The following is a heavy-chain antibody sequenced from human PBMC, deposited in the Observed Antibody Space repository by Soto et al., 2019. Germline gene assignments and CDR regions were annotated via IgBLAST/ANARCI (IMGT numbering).Heavy chain of an antibody. V-gene: IGHV3-48*01. Sequence: GGSLRLSCAASGFTFSSYSMNWVRQAPGKGLEWVSYISSSSSTIYYADSVKGRFTISRDNAKNSLYLQMNSLRAEDTAVYYWARDLVTIFGVDFDYWGQGTLVTVSS. CDR1: GFTFSSYS. J-gene: IGHJ4*02. CDR2: ISSSSSTI. D-gene: IGHD3-3*01. CDR3: ARDLVTIFGVDFDY.